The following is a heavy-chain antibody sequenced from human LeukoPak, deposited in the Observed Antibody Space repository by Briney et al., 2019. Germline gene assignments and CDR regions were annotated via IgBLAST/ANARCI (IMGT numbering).Heavy chain of an antibody. CDR3: AREAHYDTLTGRGWFDP. Sequence: ASVKVSCKASGYTFTSYGISWVRQAPGQGLEWMGWISAYNGNTNYAQKLQGRVTMTTDTSTSTAYMELRSLRSDDTAVYYCAREAHYDTLTGRGWFDPWGQGTLVTVSS. CDR2: ISAYNGNT. V-gene: IGHV1-18*04. J-gene: IGHJ5*02. D-gene: IGHD3-9*01. CDR1: GYTFTSYG.